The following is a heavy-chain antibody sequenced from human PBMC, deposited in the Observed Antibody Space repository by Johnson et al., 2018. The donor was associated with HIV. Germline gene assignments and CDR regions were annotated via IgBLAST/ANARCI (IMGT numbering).Heavy chain of an antibody. V-gene: IGHV3-48*04. J-gene: IGHJ3*01. Sequence: VQLVESGGGVVQPGRSLRLSCAASGFTFSSYAMHWVRQAPGKGLEWVSYISSSGSSIYYADSVKGRFTISRDNAKNSLYLQMNSLRAEDTAVYYCAKERTAMVTPFDAWGQGTRVTVSS. CDR2: ISSSGSSI. D-gene: IGHD5-18*01. CDR3: AKERTAMVTPFDA. CDR1: GFTFSSYA.